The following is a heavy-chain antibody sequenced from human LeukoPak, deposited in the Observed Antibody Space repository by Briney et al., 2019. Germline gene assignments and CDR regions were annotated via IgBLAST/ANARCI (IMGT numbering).Heavy chain of an antibody. CDR1: GFTFDDYA. CDR3: AKVERYFDWLLDY. V-gene: IGHV3-43*02. D-gene: IGHD3-9*01. Sequence: GGSLRLSCAASGFTFDDYAMHWVRHAPGKGLEWVSLISGDGGSTYYADSVKGRFTISRDNSENSLYLQMNSLRTEDTALYYCAKVERYFDWLLDYWGQGTLVTVSS. CDR2: ISGDGGST. J-gene: IGHJ4*02.